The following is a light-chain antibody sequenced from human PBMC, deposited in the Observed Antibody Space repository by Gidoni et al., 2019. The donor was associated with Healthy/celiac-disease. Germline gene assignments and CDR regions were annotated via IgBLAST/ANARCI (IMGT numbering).Light chain of an antibody. CDR2: DVS. V-gene: IGLV2-11*01. J-gene: IGLJ3*02. Sequence: QSALTQPRAVSGSPGQSVTISCTGTSSDVCGYNYGSWYHQPPGKAPKLMIYDVSKRPSGVPDRFSGSKSGNTASLTISGLQAEDEADYYCCSYAGSYTLVFGGGTKLTVL. CDR1: SSDVCGYNY. CDR3: CSYAGSYTLV.